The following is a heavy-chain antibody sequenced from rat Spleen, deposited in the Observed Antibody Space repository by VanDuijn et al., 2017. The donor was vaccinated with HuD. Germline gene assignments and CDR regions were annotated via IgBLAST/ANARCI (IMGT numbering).Heavy chain of an antibody. CDR3: ARHYYSYYVMDA. V-gene: IGHV2-16*01. D-gene: IGHD1-12*01. CDR1: GLSLTSYG. J-gene: IGHJ4*01. Sequence: QVQLKESGPGLVQPSQTLSLTCTVSGLSLTSYGVSWVRQPPGKGLEWIGAIWSGGSTDYNSALKSRLSISRDTSKSQVLLKMNSLQTEDTAMYFCARHYYSYYVMDAWGQGASVTVSS. CDR2: IWSGGST.